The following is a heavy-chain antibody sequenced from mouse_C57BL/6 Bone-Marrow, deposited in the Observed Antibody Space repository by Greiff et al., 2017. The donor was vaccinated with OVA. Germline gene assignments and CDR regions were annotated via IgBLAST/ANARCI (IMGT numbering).Heavy chain of an antibody. CDR1: GYTFTSYG. Sequence: QVQLQQSGAELARPGASVKLSCKASGYTFTSYGISWVKQRTGQGLEWIGEIYPRSGNTYYNEKFKGKGTLTADKSSSTAYMELRSLTSEDSAVYFCARGDYYGRAWFAYWGQGTLVTVSA. J-gene: IGHJ3*01. CDR3: ARGDYYGRAWFAY. CDR2: IYPRSGNT. D-gene: IGHD1-1*01. V-gene: IGHV1-81*01.